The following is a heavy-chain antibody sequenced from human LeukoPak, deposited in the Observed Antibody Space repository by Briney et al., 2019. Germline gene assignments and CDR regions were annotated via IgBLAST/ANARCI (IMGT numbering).Heavy chain of an antibody. D-gene: IGHD5-18*01. Sequence: GGSLRLSCAASGYTFSSYSMNWVRQAPGKGLEWVSSISSSSSYIYYADSVKGRFTISRDNAKTSLYLQMNSLRAEDTAVYYCARDLSGVTGYTYGRGIDYWGQGTLVTVSS. V-gene: IGHV3-21*01. CDR1: GYTFSSYS. CDR3: ARDLSGVTGYTYGRGIDY. CDR2: ISSSSSYI. J-gene: IGHJ4*02.